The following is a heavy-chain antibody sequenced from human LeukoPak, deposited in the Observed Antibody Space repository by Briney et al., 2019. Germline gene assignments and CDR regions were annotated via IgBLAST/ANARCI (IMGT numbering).Heavy chain of an antibody. CDR1: GYSFTNYW. V-gene: IGHV5-51*01. CDR2: IYPGDSDT. Sequence: LGESLKISCKGSGYSFTNYWIGWVRQMPGKGLEWLGIIYPGDSDTRYSPSFQGQVTISADKSISTAYLQWSSLKASDTAMYYCVRRDSGYYYVYDYWGQGTLVTVSS. J-gene: IGHJ4*02. D-gene: IGHD3-22*01. CDR3: VRRDSGYYYVYDY.